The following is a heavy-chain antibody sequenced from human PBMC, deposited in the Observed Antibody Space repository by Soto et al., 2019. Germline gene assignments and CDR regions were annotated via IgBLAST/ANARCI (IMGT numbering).Heavy chain of an antibody. CDR1: GFTFSSYG. D-gene: IGHD3-10*01. V-gene: IGHV3-33*01. Sequence: GGSLRLSCAASGFTFSSYGMHWVRQAPGKGLEWVAVIWYDGSNKYYADSVKGRFTISRDNSKNTLYLQMNSLRAEDTAVYYCARDGLKYGSGSQYYFDYWGQGTLVTVSS. CDR3: ARDGLKYGSGSQYYFDY. J-gene: IGHJ4*02. CDR2: IWYDGSNK.